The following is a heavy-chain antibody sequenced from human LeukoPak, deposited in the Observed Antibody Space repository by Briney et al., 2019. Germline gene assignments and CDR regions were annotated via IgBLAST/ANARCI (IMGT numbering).Heavy chain of an antibody. D-gene: IGHD2-15*01. CDR3: ARLRGPKYYYYYMDV. CDR1: GGSIGGYY. V-gene: IGHV4-59*01. Sequence: SETLSLTCTVSGGSIGGYYWTWIRQPPGKGPEWVGYVDYSASTNYNPSLKSRVTISIDTSKNQFSLKLNSVTAADTAVYYCARLRGPKYYYYYMDVWGKGTTVTVSS. J-gene: IGHJ6*03. CDR2: VDYSAST.